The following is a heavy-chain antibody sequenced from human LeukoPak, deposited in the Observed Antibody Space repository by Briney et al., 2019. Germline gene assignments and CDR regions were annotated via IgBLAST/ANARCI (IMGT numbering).Heavy chain of an antibody. J-gene: IGHJ4*02. V-gene: IGHV3-21*01. Sequence: GGSLRLSCAASGFTFSSYEMNWVRQAPGKGLEWVSSISSSSSYIYYADSVKGRFTISRDNAKNSLYLQMNSLRAEDTAVYYCATDPLAVAGTIADYWGQGTLVTVSS. CDR3: ATDPLAVAGTIADY. CDR2: ISSSSSYI. D-gene: IGHD6-19*01. CDR1: GFTFSSYE.